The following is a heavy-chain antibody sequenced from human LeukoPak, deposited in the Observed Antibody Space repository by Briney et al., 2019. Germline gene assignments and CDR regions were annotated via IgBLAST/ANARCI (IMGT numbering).Heavy chain of an antibody. Sequence: GESLKISCKGSGYIFTSYSIGWVRQMPGKGLECMGSIYPGGSDIKYSPSFQGQVTISADKSISTAFLQWNSLQASDTAMYYCAKRRDGYNLYAFDIWGQGTMVTVSS. J-gene: IGHJ3*02. CDR3: AKRRDGYNLYAFDI. CDR2: IYPGGSDI. CDR1: GYIFTSYS. V-gene: IGHV5-51*01. D-gene: IGHD5-24*01.